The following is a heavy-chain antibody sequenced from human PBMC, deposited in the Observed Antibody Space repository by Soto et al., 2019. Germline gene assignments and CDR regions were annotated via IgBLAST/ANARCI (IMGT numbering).Heavy chain of an antibody. CDR3: AKDRGGGAVVPDY. V-gene: IGHV3-33*06. J-gene: IGHJ4*02. D-gene: IGHD2-21*01. Sequence: QVQLVESGGGVVQPGRSLRLSCAASGFSFTTYGMHWVRQAPGEGLEWVAVIWYDRSNKYYADSVKGRFTISRDTSKNTLYLQMNSLRAEDTVVYYCAKDRGGGAVVPDYWGQGTLVTVSS. CDR1: GFSFTTYG. CDR2: IWYDRSNK.